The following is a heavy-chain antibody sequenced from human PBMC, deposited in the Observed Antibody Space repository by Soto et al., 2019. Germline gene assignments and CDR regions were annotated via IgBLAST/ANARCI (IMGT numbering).Heavy chain of an antibody. V-gene: IGHV4-34*01. CDR3: ARGRVLRGVHTNFFDY. CDR2: INHSGST. D-gene: IGHD3-10*01. Sequence: SETLSLTCAVYGASFSGYYWSWIRQPPGKGLEWIGEINHSGSTHYNPSLKSRVTTSVDTSKVQFSLNLTSVTAADTAVYYCARGRVLRGVHTNFFDYWGQGTLVTVSS. CDR1: GASFSGYY. J-gene: IGHJ4*02.